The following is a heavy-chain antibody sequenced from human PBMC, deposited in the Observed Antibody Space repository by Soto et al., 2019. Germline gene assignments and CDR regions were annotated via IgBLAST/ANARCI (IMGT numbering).Heavy chain of an antibody. CDR1: GYTFTSYG. D-gene: IGHD3-22*01. V-gene: IGHV1-18*01. CDR2: ISAYNGNT. CDR3: ARSSLTVTMIYYYYYMDV. Sequence: QVQLVQSGAEVKKPGASVKVSCKASGYTFTSYGISWVRQAPGQGLEWMGGISAYNGNTNYAQKLQGRVTMTTDTARSTAYMELRSLRSDDTAVYYCARSSLTVTMIYYYYYMDVWGKGTTVTVSS. J-gene: IGHJ6*03.